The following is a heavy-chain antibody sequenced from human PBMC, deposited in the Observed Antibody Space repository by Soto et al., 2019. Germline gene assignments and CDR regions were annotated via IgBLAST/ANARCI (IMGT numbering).Heavy chain of an antibody. CDR2: ISGSGGST. J-gene: IGHJ3*02. CDR3: AKGRITIFGVVIIPDYAFDI. V-gene: IGHV3-23*01. D-gene: IGHD3-3*01. Sequence: EVQLLESGGGLVQPGGSLRLSCAASGFTFSSYAMSWVRQAPGKGLEWVSAISGSGGSTYYADSVKGRFTISRDNSKNTLYLQMNSLRAEDTAVYYCAKGRITIFGVVIIPDYAFDIWGQGTMVTVSS. CDR1: GFTFSSYA.